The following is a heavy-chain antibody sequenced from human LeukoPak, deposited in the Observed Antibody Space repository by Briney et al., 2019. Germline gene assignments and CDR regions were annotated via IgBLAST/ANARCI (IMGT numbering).Heavy chain of an antibody. V-gene: IGHV3-7*01. J-gene: IGHJ3*02. Sequence: SGGSLRLSCAASGFTFSFYLMSWVRQAPGKGLEWVANIKEDGSEKNYIDSVKGRFTISRDNAKNSLYLQMTSLRAEDTAVYYCASSPGRSSSPIWGQGTMVTVSS. D-gene: IGHD6-6*01. CDR3: ASSPGRSSSPI. CDR2: IKEDGSEK. CDR1: GFTFSFYL.